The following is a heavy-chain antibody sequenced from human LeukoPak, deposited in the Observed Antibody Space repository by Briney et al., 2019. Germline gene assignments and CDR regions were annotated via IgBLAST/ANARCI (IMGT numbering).Heavy chain of an antibody. D-gene: IGHD3-10*01. CDR1: GFPFSSFW. V-gene: IGHV3-7*01. CDR3: ASITMVRGVIFDY. CDR2: IKQDGSEK. J-gene: IGHJ4*02. Sequence: GGSLRLSCAASGFPFSSFWMSWVRQAPGKGLEWVANIKQDGSEKYYFDSVKGRFTISRDNAKNSLYLQMNSLRAEDTAVYYCASITMVRGVIFDYWGQGTLVTVSS.